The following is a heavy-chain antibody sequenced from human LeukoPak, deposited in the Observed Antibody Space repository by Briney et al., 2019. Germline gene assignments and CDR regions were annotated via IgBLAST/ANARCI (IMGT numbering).Heavy chain of an antibody. Sequence: GGSLRLSCAASGFTFSSYEMNWVRQAPGKGLEWVSDISSSGSTIYYADSVKGRFTISRDNAKNSLYLQMNSLRAEDTAVYYCARVSGDSSGYFDYGGQGTLVTVSS. J-gene: IGHJ4*02. CDR1: GFTFSSYE. D-gene: IGHD3-22*01. V-gene: IGHV3-48*03. CDR3: ARVSGDSSGYFDY. CDR2: ISSSGSTI.